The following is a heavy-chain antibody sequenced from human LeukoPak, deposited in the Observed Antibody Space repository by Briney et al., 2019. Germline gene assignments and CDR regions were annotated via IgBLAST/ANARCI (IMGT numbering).Heavy chain of an antibody. Sequence: PGESLKISCKGSGYSFTSYWIGWVRQMPGKGLEWMGIIYPGDSDTRYSPSFQGQVTISADKSISTAYLQWSSLKASDTAMYYCARRSGSGYDSSVPDYWGQGTLVTVSS. CDR1: GYSFTSYW. D-gene: IGHD5-12*01. CDR2: IYPGDSDT. V-gene: IGHV5-51*01. CDR3: ARRSGSGYDSSVPDY. J-gene: IGHJ4*02.